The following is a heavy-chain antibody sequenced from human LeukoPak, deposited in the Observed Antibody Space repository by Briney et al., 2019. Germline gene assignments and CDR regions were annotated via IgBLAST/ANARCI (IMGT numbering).Heavy chain of an antibody. V-gene: IGHV5-51*01. J-gene: IGHJ4*02. CDR2: IYPGDSDT. Sequence: GESLKISCKGSGYSFTSYWIGWVRQMPGKDLEWMGIIYPGDSDTRYSPSFQGQVTISADKSISTAYLQWSSLKASDTAMYYCARLKVGGYDLNTHFDYRGQGTLVTVSS. CDR3: ARLKVGGYDLNTHFDY. CDR1: GYSFTSYW. D-gene: IGHD5-12*01.